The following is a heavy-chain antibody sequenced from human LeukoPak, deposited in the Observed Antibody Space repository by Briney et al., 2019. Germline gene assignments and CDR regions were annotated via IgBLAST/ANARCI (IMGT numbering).Heavy chain of an antibody. CDR1: GYTFRAHG. CDR3: AREHEQWLVRHHFDY. D-gene: IGHD6-19*01. J-gene: IGHJ4*02. CDR2: VSPYNGNT. V-gene: IGHV1-18*01. Sequence: GASVKVSCKASGYTFRAHGISWVRQAPGQGLEWLGWVSPYNGNTDYAQKFQGRLTLTTDTYTSTFYMDLRSLTSDDTAVYYCAREHEQWLVRHHFDYWGQGSQVTVFS.